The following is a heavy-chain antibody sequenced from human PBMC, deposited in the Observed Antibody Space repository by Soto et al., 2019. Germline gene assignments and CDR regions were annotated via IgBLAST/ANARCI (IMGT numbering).Heavy chain of an antibody. CDR1: GGSISSGDYY. Sequence: SETLSLTCTVSGGSISSGDYYWSWIRQPPGKGLEWIGYIYYSGSTYYNPSLKSRVTISVDTSKNQFSLKLSSVTAADTAVYYCARKSDCISTSCLYYYYYYGMDVWGQGTTVTVSS. J-gene: IGHJ6*02. CDR3: ARKSDCISTSCLYYYYYYGMDV. V-gene: IGHV4-30-4*01. D-gene: IGHD2-2*01. CDR2: IYYSGST.